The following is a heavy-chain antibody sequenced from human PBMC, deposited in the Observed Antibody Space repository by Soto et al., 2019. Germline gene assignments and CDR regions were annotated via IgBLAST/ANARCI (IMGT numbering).Heavy chain of an antibody. D-gene: IGHD3-9*01. CDR3: ASKGPTAVDWLFPLEL. CDR1: GDTLRNYA. CDR2: SIRKLGTT. Sequence: GASVTVSCKASGDTLRNYALSWERQAPGQGLAWMGGSIRKLGTTKYARKFHGRETISTKESTNTAYMELRSLTSEDTAVYFCASKGPTAVDWLFPLELRGQGTPLTVSS. J-gene: IGHJ4*02. V-gene: IGHV1-69*05.